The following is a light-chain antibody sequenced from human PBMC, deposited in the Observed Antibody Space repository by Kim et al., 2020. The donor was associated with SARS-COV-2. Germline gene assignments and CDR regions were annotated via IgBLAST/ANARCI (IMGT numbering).Light chain of an antibody. CDR3: QSYDSSLSGWV. CDR1: RSKIGAGYD. CDR2: GNR. V-gene: IGLV1-40*03. Sequence: RVTISCTGSRSKIGAGYDVHWCKQRPGTDPTILIYGNRNRPSGGPDRFSGAKSGASASLAITGLQAEDEADYYCQSYDSSLSGWVFGGGTQLTVL. J-gene: IGLJ3*02.